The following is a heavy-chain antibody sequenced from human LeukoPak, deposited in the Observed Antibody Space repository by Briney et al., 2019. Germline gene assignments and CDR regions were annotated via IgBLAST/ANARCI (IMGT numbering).Heavy chain of an antibody. V-gene: IGHV4-34*01. J-gene: IGHJ4*02. CDR1: GGSFSGYY. D-gene: IGHD5-12*01. Sequence: PSETLSLTCAAYGGSFSGYYWSWFRQPPGKGLEWIGEINQSGSTNYNPSLKSRVTISVDKSKKQVSLKLSSVTAADTAVYYCARKRGYSGYDFDYWGQGTLVTVSS. CDR3: ARKRGYSGYDFDY. CDR2: INQSGST.